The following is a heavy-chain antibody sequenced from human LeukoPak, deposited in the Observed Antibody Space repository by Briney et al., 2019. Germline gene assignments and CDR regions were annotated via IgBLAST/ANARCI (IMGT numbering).Heavy chain of an antibody. CDR2: IYYSGST. CDR3: ARDVAGASTNWFDP. Sequence: SQTLSLTCTVSGGSISSGGYYWSWIRQHPGKGLEWIGYIYYSGSTYYNQSLKSRVTISVDTSKNQFSLKLSSVTAADTDVYYCARDVAGASTNWFDPWGQGTLVTVSS. D-gene: IGHD2/OR15-2a*01. CDR1: GGSISSGGYY. V-gene: IGHV4-31*03. J-gene: IGHJ5*02.